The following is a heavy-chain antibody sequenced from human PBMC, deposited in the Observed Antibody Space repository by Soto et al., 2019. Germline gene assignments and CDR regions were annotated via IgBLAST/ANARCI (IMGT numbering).Heavy chain of an antibody. D-gene: IGHD4-17*01. V-gene: IGHV2-26*01. J-gene: IGHJ5*02. CDR2: IFSNDEK. Sequence: QVTLKESGPVLVKPTETLTLTCTVSGFSLSTDKMGVSWIRQPPGKALEWLAHIFSNDEKSYNPSLKSRLSVSKATSQSQVVLTMPNVDPMDTATYYWARLNTRGDYVSGGFGPWGQGTLVTVSS. CDR1: GFSLSTDKMG. CDR3: ARLNTRGDYVSGGFGP.